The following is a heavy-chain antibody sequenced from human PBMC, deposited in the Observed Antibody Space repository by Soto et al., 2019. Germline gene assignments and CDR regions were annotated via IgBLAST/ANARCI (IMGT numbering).Heavy chain of an antibody. D-gene: IGHD3-22*01. CDR3: ARRRITMIVVVFDAFDI. CDR2: IYHSGGT. Sequence: QVQLQESGPGLVKPSGTLSLTCAVSGGSISSSYWWSWVRQPPGKGLEWIGEIYHSGGTNYNPSLKSRVTISVDKSKTQFSLKLSSVTAADTAVYYCARRRITMIVVVFDAFDIWGQGTMVTVSS. V-gene: IGHV4-4*02. CDR1: GGSISSSYW. J-gene: IGHJ3*02.